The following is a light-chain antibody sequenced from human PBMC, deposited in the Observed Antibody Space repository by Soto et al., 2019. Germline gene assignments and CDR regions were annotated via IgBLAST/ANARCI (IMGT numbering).Light chain of an antibody. CDR1: SSDLGRYNY. CDR3: ASYAGSSNV. J-gene: IGLJ1*01. CDR2: AVT. Sequence: QSALTQPPSASGSPGQSVTISCTGTSSDLGRYNYVSWYQQYPGDAPRLLIYAVTQRAAGVPGRFSGSKSGNRASLTVSGLQAEDEGDYYCASYAGSSNVFGTGTKVTVL. V-gene: IGLV2-8*01.